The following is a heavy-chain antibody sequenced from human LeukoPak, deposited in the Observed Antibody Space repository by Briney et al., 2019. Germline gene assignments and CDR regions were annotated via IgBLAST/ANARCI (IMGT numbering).Heavy chain of an antibody. J-gene: IGHJ4*02. Sequence: GGSLRLSCAASGFPFSTYAMNWVRQAPGKGLEWVSGIYGNGGGIQYADSVKGRFTISRDNSKNTLYLQMNSLRAEDTALYYCAKDRLPDGRWSLDYWGQGTLVTVSS. CDR1: GFPFSTYA. D-gene: IGHD6-13*01. CDR2: IYGNGGGI. CDR3: AKDRLPDGRWSLDY. V-gene: IGHV3-23*01.